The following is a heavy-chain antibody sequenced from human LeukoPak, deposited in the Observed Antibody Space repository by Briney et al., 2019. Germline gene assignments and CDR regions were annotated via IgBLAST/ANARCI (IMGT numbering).Heavy chain of an antibody. D-gene: IGHD3-3*02. CDR2: ISYDGSNK. CDR1: GLTFSSYA. CDR3: AREGFSRGYYQYYYMDV. V-gene: IGHV3-30*04. Sequence: GGSLRLSCAASGLTFSSYAVHWVRQAPGKGLEWVAVISYDGSNKYYADSVKGRFTISRDNSKNTLYLQMNSLRTEDTAVYYCAREGFSRGYYQYYYMDVWGKGTTVTVSS. J-gene: IGHJ6*03.